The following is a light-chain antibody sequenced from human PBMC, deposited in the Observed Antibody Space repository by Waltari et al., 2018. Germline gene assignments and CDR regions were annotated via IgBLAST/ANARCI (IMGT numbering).Light chain of an antibody. CDR2: WAS. V-gene: IGKV4-1*01. CDR3: QQYYDSPLT. CDR1: ESVLFSSRNKNH. Sequence: DIVMTQSPDSLAVSLGERATINCKSRESVLFSSRNKNHLAWYQQKPGHPPKLLLYWASTRESGVPDRFSGSGSGTDFTLTISSLQAEDVAIYYCQQYYDSPLTFGGGTKVEIK. J-gene: IGKJ4*01.